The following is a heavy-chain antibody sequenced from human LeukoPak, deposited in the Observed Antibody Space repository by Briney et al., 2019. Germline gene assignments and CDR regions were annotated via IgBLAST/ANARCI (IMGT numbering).Heavy chain of an antibody. D-gene: IGHD5-24*01. CDR1: GGSFSGYY. V-gene: IGHV4-34*01. Sequence: SETLSLTCAVYGGSFSGYYWSWIRQPPGKGLEWIGEINHSGSTNYNPSLKSRVTISVDTSKNQFSLKLSSVTAADTAVYYCGGDGYNPWFDPWGQGTLVTVSS. CDR2: INHSGST. J-gene: IGHJ5*02. CDR3: GGDGYNPWFDP.